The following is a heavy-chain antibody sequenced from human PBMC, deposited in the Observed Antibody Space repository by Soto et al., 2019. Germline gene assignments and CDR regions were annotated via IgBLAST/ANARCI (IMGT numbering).Heavy chain of an antibody. D-gene: IGHD5-12*01. J-gene: IGHJ4*02. Sequence: SETLSLTCAVSSGSISSSNWWSWVRQPPGKGLEWIGEIYHSGSTNYNPSLKSRVTISVDKSKNQFSLKLSSVTAADTAVYYCATHSGYDLAYDYWGQGTLVTVSS. CDR2: IYHSGST. CDR3: ATHSGYDLAYDY. CDR1: SGSISSSNW. V-gene: IGHV4-4*02.